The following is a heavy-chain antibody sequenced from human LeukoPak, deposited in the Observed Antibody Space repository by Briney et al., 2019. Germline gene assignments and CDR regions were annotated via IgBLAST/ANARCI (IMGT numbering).Heavy chain of an antibody. V-gene: IGHV3-23*01. Sequence: GGSLRLSCAASGFTFSSHSMNWVRQAPGKGLEWVSAISGSGGSTYYADSVKGRFTISRDNSKNTLYLQMNSLRAEDTAVYYCAREVPGIAAAGTDYWGQGILVTVSS. CDR3: AREVPGIAAAGTDY. D-gene: IGHD6-13*01. CDR2: ISGSGGST. CDR1: GFTFSSHS. J-gene: IGHJ4*02.